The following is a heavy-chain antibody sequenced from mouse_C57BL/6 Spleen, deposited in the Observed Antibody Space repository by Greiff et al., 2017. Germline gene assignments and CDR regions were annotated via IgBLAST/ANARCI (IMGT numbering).Heavy chain of an antibody. V-gene: IGHV1-69*01. CDR2: IDPSDSYT. D-gene: IGHD3-2*02. J-gene: IGHJ1*03. Sequence: QVQLQQSGAELVMPGASVKLSCKASGYTFTSYWMHWVKQRPGQGLEWIGEIDPSDSYTNYNQKFKGKSTLTVDKSSSTAYMHLSSLTSEDSAVYYCARGDSSGHWYFDVWGTGTTVTVSS. CDR1: GYTFTSYW. CDR3: ARGDSSGHWYFDV.